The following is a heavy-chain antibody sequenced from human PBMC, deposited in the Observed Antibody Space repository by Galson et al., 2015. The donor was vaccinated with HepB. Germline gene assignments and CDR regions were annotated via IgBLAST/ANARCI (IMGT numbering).Heavy chain of an antibody. J-gene: IGHJ3*02. V-gene: IGHV3-11*06. Sequence: SLRLSCAASGFTFSDYYMSWIRQAPGKGLEWVSYISSSSSYTNYADSVKGRFTISRDNAKNSLYLQMNSLRAEDTAVYYCAREVGVYSGTPHAFDIWGQGTMVTVSS. CDR1: GFTFSDYY. CDR3: AREVGVYSGTPHAFDI. CDR2: ISSSSSYT. D-gene: IGHD6-13*01.